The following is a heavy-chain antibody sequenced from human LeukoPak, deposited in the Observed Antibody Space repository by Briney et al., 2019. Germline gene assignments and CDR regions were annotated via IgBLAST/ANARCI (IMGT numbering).Heavy chain of an antibody. J-gene: IGHJ4*02. CDR2: ISYEASNK. CDR1: GFTFGNHA. Sequence: GRSLRLSCAASGFTFGNHAMHWVRQAPDMGLEWVAVISYEASNKYYADSVKGRFTISRDNSKNMLYLQMNSLRAEDTAVYYCARDYLVGCTDTICYPIDYWGQGTLVTVSS. CDR3: ARDYLVGCTDTICYPIDY. V-gene: IGHV3-30*01. D-gene: IGHD2-8*02.